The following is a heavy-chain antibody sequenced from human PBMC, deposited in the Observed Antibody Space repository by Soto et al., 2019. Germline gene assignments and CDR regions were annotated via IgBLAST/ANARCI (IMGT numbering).Heavy chain of an antibody. CDR3: ARDRYSGSQFRYGMDV. V-gene: IGHV3-64*01. D-gene: IGHD1-26*01. CDR2: ITTNGGNT. Sequence: GGSLRLSCAASGFTFSSYWMHWVRQAPGKGLEYVSAITTNGGNTNYANSVKGRFTISRDNSKNTLYLQVGSLRAEDTAVYYCARDRYSGSQFRYGMDVWGQGTAVTVSS. J-gene: IGHJ6*02. CDR1: GFTFSSYW.